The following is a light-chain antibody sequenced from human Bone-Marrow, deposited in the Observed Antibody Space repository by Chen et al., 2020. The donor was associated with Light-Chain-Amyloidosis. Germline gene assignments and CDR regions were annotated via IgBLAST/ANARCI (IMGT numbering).Light chain of an antibody. CDR3: QSADSSGTYEVI. Sequence: SYELTQPPSVSVSPGQPARITCSGDDLPTKYAYGYQQKPGQAPVLVIHRDTERPSGISERFSGSRSGTTATLTISGVQAEDEADYHCQSADSSGTYEVIFGGGTKLTVL. V-gene: IGLV3-25*03. J-gene: IGLJ2*01. CDR1: DLPTKY. CDR2: RDT.